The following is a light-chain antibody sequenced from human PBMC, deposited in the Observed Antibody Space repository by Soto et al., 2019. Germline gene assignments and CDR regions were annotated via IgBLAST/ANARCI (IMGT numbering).Light chain of an antibody. V-gene: IGKV3-15*01. CDR2: GAS. J-gene: IGKJ1*01. CDR1: QSVSSK. CDR3: QHYNDWPPTWT. Sequence: EIVMRQSPATLSVSPGERATLSCRASQSVSSKLAWYQQKPGQAPRVLIYGASTRATGIPARFSGSGSGTEFTLTISSLQSEDVAVYYCQHYNDWPPTWTCGQGTRVEIK.